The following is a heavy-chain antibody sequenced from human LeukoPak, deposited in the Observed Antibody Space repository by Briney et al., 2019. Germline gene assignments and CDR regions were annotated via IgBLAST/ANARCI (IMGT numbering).Heavy chain of an antibody. V-gene: IGHV3-21*01. J-gene: IGHJ4*02. Sequence: PGGSLRLSCAASGFTFSSYSMNWVRQAPGKGLEWVSSISSSSSYIYYADSVKGRFTISRDNAENSLYLQMNSLRAEDTAVYYCARDGYDFWSGYYYFDYWGQGTLVTVSS. CDR2: ISSSSSYI. D-gene: IGHD3-3*01. CDR3: ARDGYDFWSGYYYFDY. CDR1: GFTFSSYS.